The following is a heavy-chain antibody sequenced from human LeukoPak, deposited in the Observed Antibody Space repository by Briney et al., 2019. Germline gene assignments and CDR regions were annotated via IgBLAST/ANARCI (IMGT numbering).Heavy chain of an antibody. CDR2: ISSSGSII. D-gene: IGHD5-12*01. CDR1: GFTFSSYE. J-gene: IGHJ3*02. CDR3: AREDSGYDNNAFDI. Sequence: GGSLRLSCAASGFTFSSYEMNWVRQAPGTGLEWVSYISSSGSIIYYAESVKGRFTISRDNAKNSLYLQMNSLRAEDTAVYYCAREDSGYDNNAFDIWGQGTMVTVSS. V-gene: IGHV3-48*03.